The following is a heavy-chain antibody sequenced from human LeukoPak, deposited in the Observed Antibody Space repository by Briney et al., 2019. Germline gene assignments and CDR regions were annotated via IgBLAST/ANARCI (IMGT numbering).Heavy chain of an antibody. CDR2: SPLDRSSP. CDR1: GFRFNSHH. Sequence: TGGSLRLSCAVSGFRFNSHHMHWVRQAPNKGLEWVAASPLDRSSPSHAASINGRFTVSRDNSKDMLFLHMDSLRVDDTAIYYCARQSLDASGLDHWGQGVLVTVSS. V-gene: IGHV3-30*03. D-gene: IGHD2-8*02. J-gene: IGHJ4*02. CDR3: ARQSLDASGLDH.